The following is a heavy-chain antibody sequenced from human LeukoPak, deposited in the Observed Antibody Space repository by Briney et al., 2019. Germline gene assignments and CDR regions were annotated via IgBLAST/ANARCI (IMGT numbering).Heavy chain of an antibody. V-gene: IGHV1-18*01. CDR1: GYTFTSYG. Sequence: GASVKVSCTASGYTFTSYGMGWVRQAPGQGLEWMGWISGYNGNTNYAQKLQDRVTMTTDTSTGTAYMELRSLRSDDTAVYYCARAWNGCSDYWGQGTLVTVSS. CDR3: ARAWNGCSDY. D-gene: IGHD4/OR15-4a*01. CDR2: ISGYNGNT. J-gene: IGHJ4*02.